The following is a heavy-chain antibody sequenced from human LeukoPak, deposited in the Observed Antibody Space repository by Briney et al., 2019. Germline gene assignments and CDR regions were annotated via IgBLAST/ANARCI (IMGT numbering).Heavy chain of an antibody. V-gene: IGHV4-59*08. D-gene: IGHD3-10*01. CDR2: IYYSGST. CDR1: GGSISSYY. Sequence: SETLSLTCTVSGGSISSYYWSWIRQPPGKGLEWIGYIYYSGSTNYNPSLKSRVTISVDTSKNQFSLKLSSVTAADTAVYYCASRAMVRGVPFDYWGQGTLVTVSS. CDR3: ASRAMVRGVPFDY. J-gene: IGHJ4*02.